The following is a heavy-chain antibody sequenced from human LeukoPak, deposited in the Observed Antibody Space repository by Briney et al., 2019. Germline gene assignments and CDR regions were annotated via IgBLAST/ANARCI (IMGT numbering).Heavy chain of an antibody. D-gene: IGHD3-9*01. V-gene: IGHV4-34*01. CDR1: GGSFSGHY. Sequence: KASETLSLTCSGSGGSFSGHYWNWIRQPPGKGLEWIGKINHGRSTNYNPSLKSRVTISVDTSKIQFSLKLSSVTAADAAVYYCARDGSVSGVLTGGHWFDPWGQGTLVTVSS. J-gene: IGHJ5*02. CDR2: INHGRST. CDR3: ARDGSVSGVLTGGHWFDP.